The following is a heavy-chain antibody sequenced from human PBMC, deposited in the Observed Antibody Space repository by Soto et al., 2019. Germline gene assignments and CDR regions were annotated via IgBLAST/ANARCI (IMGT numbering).Heavy chain of an antibody. CDR3: AKSYYDFWSGYGTAVYYFDY. Sequence: PGGSLRLSWAASGFTISTYAMSWVLQAPGKGLEWVSAISGSGGSTYYADSVKGRFTISRDNSKNTLYLQMNSLRAEDTAVYYCAKSYYDFWSGYGTAVYYFDYWGQGTLVTVSS. V-gene: IGHV3-23*01. J-gene: IGHJ4*02. D-gene: IGHD3-3*01. CDR1: GFTISTYA. CDR2: ISGSGGST.